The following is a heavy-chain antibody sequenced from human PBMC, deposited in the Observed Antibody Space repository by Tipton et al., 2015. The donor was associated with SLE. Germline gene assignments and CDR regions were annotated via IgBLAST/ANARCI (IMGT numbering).Heavy chain of an antibody. J-gene: IGHJ4*02. V-gene: IGHV4-39*01. D-gene: IGHD3-3*01. Sequence: TLSLTCTVSGGSISSSSYYWGWIRQPPGKGLEWIGSIYYSGSTYYNPSLKSRVTISVDTSKNQFSLKLSSVTAADTAVYYRASLRFLEWLSLYYFDYWGQGTLVTVSS. CDR3: ASLRFLEWLSLYYFDY. CDR1: GGSISSSSYY. CDR2: IYYSGST.